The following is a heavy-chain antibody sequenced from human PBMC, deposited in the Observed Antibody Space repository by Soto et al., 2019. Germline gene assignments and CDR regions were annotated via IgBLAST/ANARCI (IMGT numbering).Heavy chain of an antibody. V-gene: IGHV3-11*01. CDR1: GFSFSDYY. J-gene: IGHJ6*02. D-gene: IGHD3-3*01. CDR3: ARGAIFGVVAYYYYYGMDV. Sequence: PGGSLRLSCAAYGFSFSDYYMSWIRQAPGRGLQWLSYISSSGSNIYYADSVRGRFTISRDNAKNSLYLQMNSLRAEDTAVYYCARGAIFGVVAYYYYYGMDVWGQGTTVTVSS. CDR2: ISSSGSNI.